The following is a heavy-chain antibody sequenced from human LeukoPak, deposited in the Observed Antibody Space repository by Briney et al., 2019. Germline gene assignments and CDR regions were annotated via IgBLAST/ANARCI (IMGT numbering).Heavy chain of an antibody. Sequence: SETLSLTCTVSGYSISSGYYWGWIRQPPGKGLEWIGSIYHSGSTYYNPSLKSRVTISVDTSKNQFSLKLSSVTAADTAVYYCARSSGKGTENYFDYWGQGTLVTVSS. CDR3: ARSSGKGTENYFDY. J-gene: IGHJ4*02. V-gene: IGHV4-38-2*02. D-gene: IGHD6-19*01. CDR2: IYHSGST. CDR1: GYSISSGYY.